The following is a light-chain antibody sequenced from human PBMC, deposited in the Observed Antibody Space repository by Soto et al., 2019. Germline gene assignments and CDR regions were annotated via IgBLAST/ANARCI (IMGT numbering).Light chain of an antibody. J-gene: IGKJ1*01. CDR3: QQYGSSPWT. CDR1: QSVSSSY. V-gene: IGKV3-20*01. CDR2: GAS. Sequence: EIVLTQSPGTLSLSPGERATLSCRASQSVSSSYLAWYQQKPGQAPRLLIYGASSRATGIPDRFSGSGSGTDFTLTISRLEPEDFAVYYCQQYGSSPWTFDQGPTVDI.